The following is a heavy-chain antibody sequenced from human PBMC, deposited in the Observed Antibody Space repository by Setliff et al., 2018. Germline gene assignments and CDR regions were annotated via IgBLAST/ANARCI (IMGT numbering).Heavy chain of an antibody. D-gene: IGHD2-2*01. J-gene: IGHJ4*02. CDR2: IYYSGST. CDR3: ARVVPAAMYFDY. V-gene: IGHV4-39*07. Sequence: PSETLSLTCTVSGGSISSSSYYWGWIRQPPGKGLEWLGGIYYSGSTYYNPSLKSRVTISVDTSKNQFSLKLSSVTAADTAVYYCARVVPAAMYFDYWGQGTLVTVSS. CDR1: GGSISSSSYY.